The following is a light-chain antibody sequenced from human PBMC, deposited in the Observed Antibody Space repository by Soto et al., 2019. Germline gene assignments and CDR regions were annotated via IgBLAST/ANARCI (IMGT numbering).Light chain of an antibody. Sequence: QSVLTQPPSASATPGQRVTISCSGTSSNIGSNYVYWYQQLPGTAPKLLIYRNNQRPSGVPDRFSGSKSGTSASLAISGLRSEDEADYYCASWDDSLRGPVFGGGTKLTVL. CDR2: RNN. V-gene: IGLV1-47*01. J-gene: IGLJ2*01. CDR1: SSNIGSNY. CDR3: ASWDDSLRGPV.